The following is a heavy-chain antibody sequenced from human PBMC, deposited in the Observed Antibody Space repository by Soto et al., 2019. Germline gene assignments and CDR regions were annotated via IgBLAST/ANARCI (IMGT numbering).Heavy chain of an antibody. CDR2: IYNGGST. CDR3: ARAPVGLDTISYFDY. V-gene: IGHV4-30-4*01. D-gene: IGHD3-3*01. CDR1: DDSVSSVGFH. Sequence: SETLSLTCTVSDDSVSSVGFHWAWLRRPPGKGLEWIGYIYNGGSTYYRPSLESRMHMSLDATRHHYSLRLTSVTAADTAVYFCARAPVGLDTISYFDYWGQGKLVTVSS. J-gene: IGHJ4*02.